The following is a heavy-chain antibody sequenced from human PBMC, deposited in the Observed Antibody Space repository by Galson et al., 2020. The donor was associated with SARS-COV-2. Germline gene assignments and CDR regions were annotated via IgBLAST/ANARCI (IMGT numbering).Heavy chain of an antibody. D-gene: IGHD3-22*01. CDR3: AKDSTPMIVVVIIHPFDY. V-gene: IGHV3-23*01. Sequence: GESLKISCAASGITFNRYAMSWVRQAPGKGLEWVSTISGSSGTTNYADPVKGRITISRDKSKKTLYLQMKSLRAEDTAVYYCAKDSTPMIVVVIIHPFDYWGQGTLVTVSS. J-gene: IGHJ4*02. CDR1: GITFNRYA. CDR2: ISGSSGTT.